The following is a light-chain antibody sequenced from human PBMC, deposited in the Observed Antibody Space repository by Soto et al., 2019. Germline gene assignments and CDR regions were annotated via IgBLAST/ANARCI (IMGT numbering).Light chain of an antibody. V-gene: IGKV1-27*01. J-gene: IGKJ3*01. CDR2: AAS. CDR1: QGISSY. Sequence: DIQMTQSPSSLSASAGDRVTITCRASQGISSYLAWYQQKPGKVPKLLISAASTLQSGVPSRFSGGGSGTHFTLTIGSLQPEDVATYYCQKYSGAPFTFGPGTKVDIK. CDR3: QKYSGAPFT.